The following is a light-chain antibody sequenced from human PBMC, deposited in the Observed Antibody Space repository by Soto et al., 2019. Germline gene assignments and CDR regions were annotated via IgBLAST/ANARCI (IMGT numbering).Light chain of an antibody. V-gene: IGLV2-23*02. J-gene: IGLJ1*01. CDR3: SSYAGSITYD. CDR2: EVS. CDR1: SSDVGSYNL. Sequence: SVLTQPASVSGSPGQSITISCPGTSSDVGSYNLVSWYQQHPGKAPKLMIYEVSKRPSGVSNRFSGSKSGNTASLTISGLQAEDDADYYSSSYAGSITYDVGPGTNDTVL.